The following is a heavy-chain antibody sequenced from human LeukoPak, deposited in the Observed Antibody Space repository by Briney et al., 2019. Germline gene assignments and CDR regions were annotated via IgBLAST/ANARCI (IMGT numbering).Heavy chain of an antibody. Sequence: GGSLRLSCVASGITFSSYSMNWVRQAPGKGLEWVSYISSFSGTINYADSVKGRFTISRDNAKNSLYLQMNSLRAEDTAVYYCARDREKSSGYYYDYWGQGTLVTVSS. J-gene: IGHJ4*02. D-gene: IGHD3-22*01. CDR1: GITFSSYS. CDR3: ARDREKSSGYYYDY. V-gene: IGHV3-48*01. CDR2: ISSFSGTI.